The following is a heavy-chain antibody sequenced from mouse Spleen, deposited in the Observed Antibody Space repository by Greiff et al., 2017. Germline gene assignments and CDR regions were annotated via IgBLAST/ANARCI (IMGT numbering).Heavy chain of an antibody. CDR3: ARHFAY. CDR1: GYTFTSYW. CDR2: IDPSDSYT. V-gene: IGHV1-50*01. J-gene: IGHJ3*01. Sequence: QVQLQQPGAELVKPGASVKLSCKASGYTFTSYWMQWVKQRPGQGLEWIGEIDPSDSYTNYNQKFKGKATLTVDTSSSTAYMQLSSLTSEDSAVYYCARHFAYWGQGTLVTVSA.